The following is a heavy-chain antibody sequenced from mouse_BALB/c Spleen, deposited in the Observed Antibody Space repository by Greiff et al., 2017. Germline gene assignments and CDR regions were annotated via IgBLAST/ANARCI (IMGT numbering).Heavy chain of an antibody. CDR2: ISSGGST. CDR3: ARGQEGYDWFAY. J-gene: IGHJ3*01. V-gene: IGHV5-6-5*01. CDR1: GFTFSSYA. Sequence: DVMLVESGGGLVKPGGSLKLSCAASGFTFSSYAMSWVRQTPEKRLEWVASISSGGSTYYPDSVKGRFTISRDNARNILYLQMSSLRSEDTAMYYCARGQEGYDWFAYWGQGTLVTVSA. D-gene: IGHD2-2*01.